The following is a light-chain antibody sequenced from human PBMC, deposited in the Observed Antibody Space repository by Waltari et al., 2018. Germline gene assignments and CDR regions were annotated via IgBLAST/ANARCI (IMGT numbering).Light chain of an antibody. Sequence: IVLTQSTGTLSLSPGERATLSCRASQSVSRYLAWYQQKPGQAPRLLIYHTSTRATGIPDRFSGSGSGTDFSLTISGLEPEDFAVYYCQHYNNLPVSFGQGTRVEIK. CDR1: QSVSRY. J-gene: IGKJ1*01. CDR3: QHYNNLPVS. CDR2: HTS. V-gene: IGKV3-20*01.